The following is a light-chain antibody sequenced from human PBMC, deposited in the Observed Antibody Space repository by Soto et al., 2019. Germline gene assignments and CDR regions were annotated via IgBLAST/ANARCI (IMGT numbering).Light chain of an antibody. CDR1: QSVSSSY. V-gene: IGKV3-20*01. J-gene: IGKJ2*01. Sequence: EIVLTQSPGTLPLSPGERATLSCRASQSVSSSYLAWYQQKPGQAPRLLIYGASSRATGIPDRFSGSGSGTDFTLTISRVEPEDFAVYYCQQYGSSPPVYTFGQGTKLEI. CDR2: GAS. CDR3: QQYGSSPPVYT.